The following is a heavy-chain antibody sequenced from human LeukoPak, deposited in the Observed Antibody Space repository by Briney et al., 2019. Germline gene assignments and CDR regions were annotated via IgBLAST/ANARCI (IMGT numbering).Heavy chain of an antibody. CDR1: GFTFSSYA. Sequence: GGSLRLSCAASGFTFSSYAMTWVRQAPGKGLEWVSTIPGSGGYTYYADSVKGRFTISRDNSKNTLFLRMNSLRAEDTAVYFCAKQSLYDSSGHFHYWGQGTLVTVSS. J-gene: IGHJ4*02. D-gene: IGHD3-22*01. V-gene: IGHV3-23*01. CDR2: IPGSGGYT. CDR3: AKQSLYDSSGHFHY.